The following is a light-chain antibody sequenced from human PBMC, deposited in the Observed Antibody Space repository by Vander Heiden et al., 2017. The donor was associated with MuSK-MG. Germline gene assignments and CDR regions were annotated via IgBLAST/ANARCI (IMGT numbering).Light chain of an antibody. CDR3: QQSNNTPRT. CDR1: QSVSSY. J-gene: IGKJ5*01. Sequence: IVLPHSPSSLSVSLGDRVTLTCRASQSVSSYLAWYQQKPGKAPRLLIYDASNMDTGIPSRFSGSGSGTDFTLTISSLEPEDFAAYYCQQSNNTPRTFGQGTRVEIK. V-gene: IGKV3-11*01. CDR2: DAS.